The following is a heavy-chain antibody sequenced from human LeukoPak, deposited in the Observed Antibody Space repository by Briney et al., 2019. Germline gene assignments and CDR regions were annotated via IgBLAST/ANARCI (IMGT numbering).Heavy chain of an antibody. CDR1: GGPFSDYY. J-gene: IGHJ3*02. CDR2: INHSGST. V-gene: IGHV4-34*01. Sequence: SETLSLTCGVYGGPFSDYYWSWIRQTPGKGLEWIGEINHSGSTNYNPSLKSRVTISVDTSKNQFSLKLSSVTAADTAVYYCARVTADAFDIWGQGTMVTVSS. CDR3: ARVTADAFDI.